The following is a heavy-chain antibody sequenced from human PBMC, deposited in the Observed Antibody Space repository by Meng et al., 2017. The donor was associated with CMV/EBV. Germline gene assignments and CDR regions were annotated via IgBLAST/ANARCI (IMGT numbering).Heavy chain of an antibody. CDR2: ISYDGSNK. V-gene: IGHV3-30*04. D-gene: IGHD2-2*01. CDR3: ARDQTGYCSSTSRYWGHFDY. Sequence: GGSLRLSCAASGFTFSSYALHWVRQAPGKGLEWVAVISYDGSNKYYADSVKGRFTISRDNSKNTLYLQMNSLRPEDTAVYYCARDQTGYCSSTSRYWGHFDYWGQGTLVTVSS. CDR1: GFTFSSYA. J-gene: IGHJ4*02.